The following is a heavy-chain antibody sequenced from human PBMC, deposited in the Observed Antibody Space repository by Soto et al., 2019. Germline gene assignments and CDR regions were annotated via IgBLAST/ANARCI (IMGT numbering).Heavy chain of an antibody. CDR2: ISAYNGNT. D-gene: IGHD3-3*01. V-gene: IGHV1-18*01. CDR1: GYTFTRYG. J-gene: IGHJ4*02. CDR3: ARGDITIFGVAIDY. Sequence: ASVKVSFKASGYTFTRYGISWVRQAPGQRVEWMGWISAYNGNTNYAQKLQGRVTMTTDTSTSTAYMELRSLRSDDTAVYYCARGDITIFGVAIDYWGQGTLVTVSS.